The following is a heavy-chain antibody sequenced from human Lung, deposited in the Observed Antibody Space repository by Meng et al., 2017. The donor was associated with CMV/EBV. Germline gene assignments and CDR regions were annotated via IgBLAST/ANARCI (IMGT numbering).Heavy chain of an antibody. CDR3: AREMDCSSTSCYVLPNYYYYVMDV. D-gene: IGHD2-2*01. J-gene: IGHJ6*02. V-gene: IGHV1-18*01. Sequence: ASVKVSCKASGYTFTSYGISWVRQAPGQGLEWMGWISAYNGNTNYAQKLQGRVTMTTDTSTSTAYMELRSLRSDDTAVYYCAREMDCSSTSCYVLPNYYYYVMDVWGQGTTVTVSS. CDR2: ISAYNGNT. CDR1: GYTFTSYG.